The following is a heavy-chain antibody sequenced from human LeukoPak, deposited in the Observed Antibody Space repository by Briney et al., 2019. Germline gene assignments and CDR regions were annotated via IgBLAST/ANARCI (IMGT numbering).Heavy chain of an antibody. V-gene: IGHV4-59*01. CDR2: IYYSGST. D-gene: IGHD2-15*01. CDR1: GGSISSYY. CDR3: ARGRGGYLDY. J-gene: IGHJ4*02. Sequence: SETLSLTCTVSGGSISSYYWSWIRQPPGKGLEWIGYIYYSGSTNYNPSLKSRVTISVDTSKNQSSLKLSSVTAADTAVYYCARGRGGYLDYWGQGTLVTVSS.